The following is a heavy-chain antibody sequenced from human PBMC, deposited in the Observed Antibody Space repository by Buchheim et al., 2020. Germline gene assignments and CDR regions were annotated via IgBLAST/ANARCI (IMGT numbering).Heavy chain of an antibody. J-gene: IGHJ4*02. V-gene: IGHV4-4*02. Sequence: QVQLQESGPGPVKPSGTLSLTCAVSGGSIRSTNWWTWVRQPPGKGLEWIGEIYHSGSTNYNPSLKRRVTISVDQSKNKFSLKVTAVTAADTAVYYCARGNGSYSFNYWGQGTL. D-gene: IGHD1-26*01. CDR2: IYHSGST. CDR1: GGSIRSTNW. CDR3: ARGNGSYSFNY.